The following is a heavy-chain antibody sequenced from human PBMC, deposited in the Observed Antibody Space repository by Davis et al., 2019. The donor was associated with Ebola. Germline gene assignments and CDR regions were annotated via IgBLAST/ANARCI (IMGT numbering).Heavy chain of an antibody. D-gene: IGHD3-10*01. CDR2: INPNSGGT. CDR1: GYTFTGYY. J-gene: IGHJ4*02. V-gene: IGHV1-2*04. Sequence: AASVKVSCKASGYTFTGYYMHWVRQAPGQGLEWMGWINPNSGGTNYAQKFRGWVTMTRDTSISTAYMELSRLRSDDTAVYYCARGLLWFGELLPHYYFDYWGQGTLVTVSS. CDR3: ARGLLWFGELLPHYYFDY.